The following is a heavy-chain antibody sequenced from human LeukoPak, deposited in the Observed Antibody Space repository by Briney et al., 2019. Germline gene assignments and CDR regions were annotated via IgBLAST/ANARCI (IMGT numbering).Heavy chain of an antibody. Sequence: PSQTLSLTCAVSGGSTSSGGYSWSWIRQPPGKGLEWIGYIYHSGSTYYNPSLKSRVTISVDRSKNQFSLKLSSVTAADTAVYYCARGEMVNWFDPWGQGTLVTVSS. V-gene: IGHV4-30-2*01. CDR2: IYHSGST. J-gene: IGHJ5*02. CDR3: ARGEMVNWFDP. D-gene: IGHD2-8*01. CDR1: GGSTSSGGYS.